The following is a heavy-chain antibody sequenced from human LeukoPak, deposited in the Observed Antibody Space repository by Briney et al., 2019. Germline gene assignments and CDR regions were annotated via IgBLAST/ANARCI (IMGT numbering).Heavy chain of an antibody. J-gene: IGHJ6*03. CDR3: ARDRDFWSGCRGYYYYYMDV. D-gene: IGHD3-3*01. CDR1: GGSISSGSYY. Sequence: PSQTLSLTCTVSGGSISSGSYYWSWIRQPAGKGLEWIGRIYTSGSTNYNPSLKSRVTISVDTSKNQFSLKLSSVTAADTAVYYCARDRDFWSGCRGYYYYYMDVWGKGTTVTVSS. CDR2: IYTSGST. V-gene: IGHV4-61*02.